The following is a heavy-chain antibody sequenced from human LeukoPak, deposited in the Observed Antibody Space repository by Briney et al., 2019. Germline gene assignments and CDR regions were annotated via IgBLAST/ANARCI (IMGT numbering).Heavy chain of an antibody. CDR3: ARVAGTYQASRCDY. J-gene: IGHJ4*02. CDR1: GFTFSNYW. CDR2: ITSDGTST. D-gene: IGHD5-24*01. V-gene: IGHV3-74*01. Sequence: PGGSLRLSCAASGFTFSNYWMHWVRQAPGQGLVWVSRITSDGTSTAYADSVKGRFTISRDNAKNTLYLQMNSLRAEDTAVYYCARVAGTYQASRCDYWGQGTLVTVSS.